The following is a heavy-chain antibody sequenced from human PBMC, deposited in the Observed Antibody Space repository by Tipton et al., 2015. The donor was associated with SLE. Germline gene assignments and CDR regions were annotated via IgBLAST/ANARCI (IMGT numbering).Heavy chain of an antibody. CDR3: ARGDSSVWYYFGY. J-gene: IGHJ4*02. Sequence: QLVQSGAEEKKPGASVKVSCKASGYTFTSYGISWVRQAPGQGLEWMGWISTYNGNTNYAQKLQGRITMNTDTSTSTAYMELRSLMSNDTAVYYCARGDSSVWYYFGYWGQGTLVTVAT. CDR1: GYTFTSYG. V-gene: IGHV1-18*01. D-gene: IGHD6-19*01. CDR2: ISTYNGNT.